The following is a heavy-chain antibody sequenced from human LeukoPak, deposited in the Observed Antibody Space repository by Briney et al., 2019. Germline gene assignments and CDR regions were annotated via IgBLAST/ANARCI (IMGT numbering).Heavy chain of an antibody. D-gene: IGHD6-19*01. CDR1: GFTFSSYA. Sequence: GGSLRLSCAASGFTFSSYAMSWVRQAPGKGLEWVSGISGSGGSTYYADPVKGRITIPRDNSKNTPYMQMTDLSAQGTAFYYWVKDVGSGCWSFDYWGGGTHATVSS. CDR3: VKDVGSGCWSFDY. V-gene: IGHV3-23*01. J-gene: IGHJ4*02. CDR2: ISGSGGST.